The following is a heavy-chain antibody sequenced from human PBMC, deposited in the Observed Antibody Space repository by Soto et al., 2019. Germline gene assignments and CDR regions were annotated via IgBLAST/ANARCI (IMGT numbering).Heavy chain of an antibody. J-gene: IGHJ4*02. CDR3: ARDGDGYNN. Sequence: QVQLQESGPGLVKPSETLSLTCSVSGGSVTSGSYYWSWIRQPPGKGLEWIGYIYSSGGTSYNPSLKSRVTISVDTSKNQFSLKLTSVTAADTAVYYCARDGDGYNNWGQGTLVNVSS. D-gene: IGHD5-12*01. V-gene: IGHV4-61*01. CDR1: GGSVTSGSYY. CDR2: IYSSGGT.